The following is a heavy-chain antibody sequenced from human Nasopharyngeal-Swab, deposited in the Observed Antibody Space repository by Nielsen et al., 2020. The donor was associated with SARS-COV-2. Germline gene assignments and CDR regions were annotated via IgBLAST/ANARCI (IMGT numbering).Heavy chain of an antibody. CDR1: GFTFSSYA. CDR2: ISYDGSNK. D-gene: IGHD3-9*01. V-gene: IGHV3-30-3*01. J-gene: IGHJ1*01. Sequence: GESLKISCAASGFTFSSYAMHWVRQAPGKGSEWVAVISYDGSNKYYADSVKGRFTISRDNSKNTLYLQMNSLTADDTALYFCAREAPLTPLDRWGQGTLVTVSS. CDR3: AREAPLTPLDR.